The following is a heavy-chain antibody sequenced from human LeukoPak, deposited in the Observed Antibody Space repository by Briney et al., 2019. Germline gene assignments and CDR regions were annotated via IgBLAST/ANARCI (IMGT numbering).Heavy chain of an antibody. CDR2: IYHSGST. J-gene: IGHJ4*02. CDR3: ARQSRFGENFDY. Sequence: PSETLSLTCAVSGGSISSGGYSWSWIRQPPGKGLEWIGYIYHSGSTYYNPSLKSRVTISVDRSKNQFSLKLSSVTAADTAVYYCARQSRFGENFDYWGQGTLVTVSS. V-gene: IGHV4-30-2*01. CDR1: GGSISSGGYS. D-gene: IGHD3-10*01.